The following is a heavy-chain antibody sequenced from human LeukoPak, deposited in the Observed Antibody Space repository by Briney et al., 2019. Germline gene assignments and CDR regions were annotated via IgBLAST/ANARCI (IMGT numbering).Heavy chain of an antibody. Sequence: GGSLRLSCAASGFTFSNYGMHWVRQAPGKGLEWVAVISYDGSYKYYADSVKGRFTISRDNSKNTLYLQMSSLRAEDTAVYYCAPSPYYYESSGYSAWGQGTLVTVSS. CDR1: GFTFSNYG. CDR2: ISYDGSYK. V-gene: IGHV3-30*03. D-gene: IGHD3-22*01. J-gene: IGHJ5*02. CDR3: APSPYYYESSGYSA.